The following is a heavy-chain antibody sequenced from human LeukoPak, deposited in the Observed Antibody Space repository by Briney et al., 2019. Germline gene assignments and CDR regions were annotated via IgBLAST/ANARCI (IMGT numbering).Heavy chain of an antibody. CDR3: ARDIPLLFRYYYDSSGYKPFDY. J-gene: IGHJ4*02. Sequence: ASVKVSCKASGYTFTSYGISWVRQAPGQGLEWMGWISAYNGNTNYAQKLQGRVTMTTDTSTSTAYMELRSLRSDDTAVYYCARDIPLLFRYYYDSSGYKPFDYWGQGPWSPSPQ. D-gene: IGHD3-22*01. V-gene: IGHV1-18*01. CDR2: ISAYNGNT. CDR1: GYTFTSYG.